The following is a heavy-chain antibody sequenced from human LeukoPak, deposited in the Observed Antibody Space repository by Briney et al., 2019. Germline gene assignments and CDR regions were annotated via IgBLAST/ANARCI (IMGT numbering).Heavy chain of an antibody. D-gene: IGHD2-15*01. CDR3: AKGVGYCSGGSCQQFDY. CDR2: ISGSGGST. J-gene: IGHJ4*02. V-gene: IGHV3-23*01. CDR1: GFTLSSYE. Sequence: GGSLRLSCIASGFTLSSYEMSWIRQAPGKGLKWVSAISGSGGSTYYADSVKGRITISRDNSKNTPYLQMNSLRAEDTAVYYCAKGVGYCSGGSCQQFDYWGQGTLVTVSS.